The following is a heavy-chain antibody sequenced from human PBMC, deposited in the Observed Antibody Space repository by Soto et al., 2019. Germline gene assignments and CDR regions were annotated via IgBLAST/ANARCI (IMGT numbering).Heavy chain of an antibody. CDR2: ISGSGGST. CDR3: ARSIAAAGIGSQTYYCYYGMDV. Sequence: GGSLRLSCAASGFTFSSYAMSWVRQAPGKGLEWVSAISGSGGSTYYADSVKGRFTISRDNSKNTLYLQMNSLRAEDTAVYYCARSIAAAGIGSQTYYCYYGMDVWGQGTTVTVSS. CDR1: GFTFSSYA. D-gene: IGHD6-13*01. J-gene: IGHJ6*02. V-gene: IGHV3-23*01.